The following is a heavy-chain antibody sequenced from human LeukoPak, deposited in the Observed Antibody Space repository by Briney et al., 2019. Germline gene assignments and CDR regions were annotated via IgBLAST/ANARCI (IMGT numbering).Heavy chain of an antibody. J-gene: IGHJ4*02. CDR3: ARANRTWKYFDY. D-gene: IGHD1-14*01. V-gene: IGHV1-69*06. CDR2: IIPILATS. Sequence: SVKVSCKASEGTFSNSAISWVRQAPGQGLEWMGGIIPILATSAYAQRFQGRVTITADKSTSTAYMQLSSLRSEDTAIYYCARANRTWKYFDYWGQGTLVTVSS. CDR1: EGTFSNSA.